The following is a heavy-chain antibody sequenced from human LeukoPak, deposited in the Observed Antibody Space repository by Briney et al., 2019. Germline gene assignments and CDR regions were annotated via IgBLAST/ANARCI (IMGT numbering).Heavy chain of an antibody. CDR3: AREHEATVTIYYFDY. CDR2: IKQDGSEK. Sequence: GGSLRLSCAASGFTFSSYWMSWVRQAPGKGLEWVANIKQDGSEKYYVDSVKGRFTISRDNAKNSLYLQMNSLRAEDTAVYYCAREHEATVTIYYFDYWGQGTLVTVSS. V-gene: IGHV3-7*01. J-gene: IGHJ4*02. CDR1: GFTFSSYW. D-gene: IGHD4-17*01.